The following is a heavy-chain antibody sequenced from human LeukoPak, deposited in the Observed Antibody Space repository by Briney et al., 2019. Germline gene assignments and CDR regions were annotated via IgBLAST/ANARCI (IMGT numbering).Heavy chain of an antibody. Sequence: GGSLRLSCAASGFTFSEYYMDWVRQAPGKGLEWVGRARNKANSHSTEYAASVKGRFTISRGDSENSVYLQMNSLKSEDTAVYYCSRVFGCSGSSCSSFDDWGQGTLVTVSS. D-gene: IGHD2-15*01. CDR2: ARNKANSHST. CDR3: SRVFGCSGSSCSSFDD. V-gene: IGHV3-72*01. CDR1: GFTFSEYY. J-gene: IGHJ4*02.